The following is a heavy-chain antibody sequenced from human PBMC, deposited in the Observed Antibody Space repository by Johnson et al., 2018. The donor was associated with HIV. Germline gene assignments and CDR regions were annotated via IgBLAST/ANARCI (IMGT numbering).Heavy chain of an antibody. CDR2: INSDGSST. J-gene: IGHJ3*02. CDR3: ARGTPYGGNSWDFDI. CDR1: GFTFSSYW. D-gene: IGHD4-23*01. Sequence: VQLVESGGGVVQPGRSLRLSCAASGFTFSSYWMHWVRQAPGKGLVWVSRINSDGSSTSYADSVKGRFTISRDNAKNTLYLQMNSLRAEDTAMYYCARGTPYGGNSWDFDIWGQGTMVTVSS. V-gene: IGHV3-74*02.